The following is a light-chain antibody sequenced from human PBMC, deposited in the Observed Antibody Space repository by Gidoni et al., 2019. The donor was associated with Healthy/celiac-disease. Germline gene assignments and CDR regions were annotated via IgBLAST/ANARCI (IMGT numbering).Light chain of an antibody. CDR1: QSISSY. CDR2: AAS. Sequence: DIQMTQSLSSLSASVGDRVTITCRASQSISSYLNWYQQKPGKAPKLLIYAASSLQSGVPSRFSGSGSGTDFTLTISSLQPEDFATYYCQQSYSTPPLTFGGGTEVEIK. CDR3: QQSYSTPPLT. J-gene: IGKJ4*01. V-gene: IGKV1-39*01.